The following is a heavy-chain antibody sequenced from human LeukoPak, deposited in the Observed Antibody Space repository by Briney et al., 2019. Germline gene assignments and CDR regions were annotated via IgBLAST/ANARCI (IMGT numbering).Heavy chain of an antibody. Sequence: SETLSLTCTVSGGSISSSSYYWGWIRQPPGKGLEWIGEINHSGSTNYNPSLKSRVTISVDTSKNQFSLKLSSVTAADTAVYYCARFQNEYSSSWYIDYWGQGTLVTVSS. J-gene: IGHJ4*02. D-gene: IGHD6-13*01. CDR1: GGSISSSSYY. CDR2: INHSGST. V-gene: IGHV4-39*07. CDR3: ARFQNEYSSSWYIDY.